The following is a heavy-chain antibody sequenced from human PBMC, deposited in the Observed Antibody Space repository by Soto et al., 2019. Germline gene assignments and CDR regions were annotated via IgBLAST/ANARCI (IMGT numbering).Heavy chain of an antibody. CDR2: ISYDGSNK. J-gene: IGHJ1*01. D-gene: IGHD6-13*01. CDR1: GFTFSSYA. Sequence: VQLVESGGGVVQPGRSLRLSCAASGFTFSSYAMHWVRQAPGKGLEWVAVISYDGSNKYYADSVKGRFTISRDNSKNTLYLQMNSLRAEDTAVYYCARGREAAAGTYLQHWGQGTLVTVSS. V-gene: IGHV3-30-3*01. CDR3: ARGREAAAGTYLQH.